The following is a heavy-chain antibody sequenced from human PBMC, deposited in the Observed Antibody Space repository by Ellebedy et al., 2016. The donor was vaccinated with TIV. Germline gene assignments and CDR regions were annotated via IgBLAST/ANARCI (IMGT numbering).Heavy chain of an antibody. Sequence: AASVKVSCKASVGTFSSYAISWVRQAPGQGLEWMGRIIPILGIANYAQDFQGRVTITADRSTSTVFMELSSLTSEDTAVYYCATDGIRFLEWVYKYGLDVWGQGTTVTVSS. CDR3: ATDGIRFLEWVYKYGLDV. CDR1: VGTFSSYA. D-gene: IGHD3-3*01. V-gene: IGHV1-69*04. J-gene: IGHJ6*02. CDR2: IIPILGIA.